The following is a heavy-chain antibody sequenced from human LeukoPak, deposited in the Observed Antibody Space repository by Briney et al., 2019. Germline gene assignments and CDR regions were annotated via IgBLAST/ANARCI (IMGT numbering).Heavy chain of an antibody. CDR3: AKDLSSSGFRIDY. V-gene: IGHV3-23*01. D-gene: IGHD6-19*01. CDR2: ISDSGVST. J-gene: IGHJ4*02. Sequence: GGSLRHSCVASGFTFSDYYMSWIRQAPGKGLEWVSTISDSGVSTYYADSVKGRFTISRDNSKNTLYMQMNSLRAGDTAVYYCAKDLSSSGFRIDYWGQRTLVTVSS. CDR1: GFTFSDYY.